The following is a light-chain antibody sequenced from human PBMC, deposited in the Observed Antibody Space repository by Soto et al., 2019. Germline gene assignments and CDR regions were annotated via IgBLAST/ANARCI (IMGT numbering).Light chain of an antibody. Sequence: QSALTQPASLSASPGQSITISCTGTSSDVGGYDLVAWYQQHPGKAPKFMIYDVSNRPSGISDRFSGSKSGNTASLTISGLQAEDEADYFCSSYTTTANWVFGGGTKLTVL. CDR2: DVS. CDR3: SSYTTTANWV. J-gene: IGLJ3*02. V-gene: IGLV2-14*03. CDR1: SSDVGGYDL.